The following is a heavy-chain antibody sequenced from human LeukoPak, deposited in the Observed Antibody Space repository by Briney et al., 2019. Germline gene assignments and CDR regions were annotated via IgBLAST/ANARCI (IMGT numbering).Heavy chain of an antibody. CDR2: LYINGGT. Sequence: MPSQTLSLTCTVSGGASSSGSYYWTWIRQPAGRGLEWIGRLYINGGTNYNPSLRSRVSISADTSKNQFSLKLKSVTAADTAVYYCVRGRWVPGYCSRTSCPNDAFDIWGQGTMVTVSS. J-gene: IGHJ3*02. V-gene: IGHV4-61*02. CDR1: GGASSSGSYY. CDR3: VRGRWVPGYCSRTSCPNDAFDI. D-gene: IGHD2-2*01.